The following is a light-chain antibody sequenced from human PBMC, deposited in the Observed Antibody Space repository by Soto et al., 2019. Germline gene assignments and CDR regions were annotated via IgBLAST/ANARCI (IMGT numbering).Light chain of an antibody. CDR1: QSLVYRDGNTY. CDR2: KVS. CDR3: MQGTHWPWT. J-gene: IGKJ1*01. Sequence: DIVMTQSPLSLPVTLGQPASISCRSSQSLVYRDGNTYLNWFHQRPGQSPRRLIYKVSNRDSGVPDRFSGSGSGTDFTLKISRVEAEDVGVYYCMQGTHWPWTFGQGTKV. V-gene: IGKV2-30*01.